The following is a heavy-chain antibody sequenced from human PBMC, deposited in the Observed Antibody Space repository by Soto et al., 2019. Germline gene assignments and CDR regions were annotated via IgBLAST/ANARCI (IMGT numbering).Heavy chain of an antibody. Sequence: PGGSLRLSCAASGFTFSSYAMSWVRQAPGKGLEWVSGTSGSGVSTHYADSVKGRFTISRDNSKNTLYLQMNSLRAEDTAAYYCAKEVGYSSGYDYFDYWGQGTLVTVSS. CDR1: GFTFSSYA. CDR3: AKEVGYSSGYDYFDY. V-gene: IGHV3-23*01. D-gene: IGHD6-19*01. CDR2: TSGSGVST. J-gene: IGHJ4*02.